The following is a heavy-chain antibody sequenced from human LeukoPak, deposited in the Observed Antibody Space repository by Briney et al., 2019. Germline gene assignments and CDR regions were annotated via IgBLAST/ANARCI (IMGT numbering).Heavy chain of an antibody. D-gene: IGHD2-2*01. CDR2: MNPNSGNT. J-gene: IGHJ4*02. Sequence: ASVKVSCKASGYTFTSYDINWVRQATGQGLEWMGWMNPNSGNTGYAQKFQGRVTITRNTSISTAYMELSSLRSDDTAVYYCARADLEYCSITSCYYFDYWGQGTLVTVSS. CDR3: ARADLEYCSITSCYYFDY. CDR1: GYTFTSYD. V-gene: IGHV1-8*03.